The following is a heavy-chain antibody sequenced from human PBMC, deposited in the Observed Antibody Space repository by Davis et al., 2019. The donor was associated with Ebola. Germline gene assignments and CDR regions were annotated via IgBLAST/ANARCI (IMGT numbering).Heavy chain of an antibody. D-gene: IGHD6-19*01. J-gene: IGHJ4*02. Sequence: SETLSPTCTVSGGSIRSYYWSWIRQPPGKGLEWIGYIYYTGSTDYNPSLKSRVTISVDTSRNQFSLKMRSVTAADTAVYYCAVGWSFDYWGQGTLVTVSS. CDR2: IYYTGST. CDR1: GGSIRSYY. CDR3: AVGWSFDY. V-gene: IGHV4-59*03.